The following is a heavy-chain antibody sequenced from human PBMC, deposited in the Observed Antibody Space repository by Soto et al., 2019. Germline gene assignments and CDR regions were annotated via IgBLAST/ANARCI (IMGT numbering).Heavy chain of an antibody. V-gene: IGHV1-18*01. CDR1: GYTFTSYG. J-gene: IGHJ6*02. D-gene: IGHD4-17*01. CDR2: ISAYNGNT. Sequence: GASVKVSCKASGYTFTSYGISWVRQAPGQGLEWMGWISAYNGNTNYAQKLQGRVTMTTDTSTSTAYMELRSLRSDDTAVYYCARDRPIDGDYRDYYYGMDVWAQGTTVTVSS. CDR3: ARDRPIDGDYRDYYYGMDV.